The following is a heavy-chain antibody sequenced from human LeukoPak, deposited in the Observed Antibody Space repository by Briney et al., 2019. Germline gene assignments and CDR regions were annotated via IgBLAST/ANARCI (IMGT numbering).Heavy chain of an antibody. CDR3: ATTYYFDSTFMDV. D-gene: IGHD3-22*01. CDR1: GYSFTSYW. CDR2: IYPSDSNT. V-gene: IGHV5-51*01. Sequence: SGESLKISCKGSGYSFTSYWIGWVRQMPGKGLEWMGFIYPSDSNTRYSPSFQGQVTISADKSISTAFLQWSSLKASDTAMYYCATTYYFDSTFMDVWGQGTTVTVSS. J-gene: IGHJ6*02.